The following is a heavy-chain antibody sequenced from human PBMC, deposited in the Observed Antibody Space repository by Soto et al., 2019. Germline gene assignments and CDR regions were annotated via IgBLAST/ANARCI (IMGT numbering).Heavy chain of an antibody. CDR2: ISDTGGDS. Sequence: GGSLRLSCEASGFTFVNYAIIWFRQSPGKGLEWVASISDTGGDSYYADSMDGRFTISRDNSKNTLYLQINSLRAEDTAVYYCVRDLYRSATMPCLDHWGQGTLVTV. V-gene: IGHV3-23*01. D-gene: IGHD1-1*01. CDR1: GFTFVNYA. J-gene: IGHJ4*02. CDR3: VRDLYRSATMPCLDH.